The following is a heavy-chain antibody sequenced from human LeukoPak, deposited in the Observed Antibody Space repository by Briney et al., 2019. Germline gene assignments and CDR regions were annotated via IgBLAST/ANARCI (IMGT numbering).Heavy chain of an antibody. Sequence: GASVKVSCKASGGAFSSSAISWVRQAPGQGLEWMGRIIPIFGTANYAQKFQGRVTITADKSTSTAYMELSSLRSEDTAVYYCARASGFGELSPYYYYYMDVWGKGTTVTVSS. CDR2: IIPIFGTA. V-gene: IGHV1-69*06. J-gene: IGHJ6*03. CDR1: GGAFSSSA. D-gene: IGHD3-10*01. CDR3: ARASGFGELSPYYYYYMDV.